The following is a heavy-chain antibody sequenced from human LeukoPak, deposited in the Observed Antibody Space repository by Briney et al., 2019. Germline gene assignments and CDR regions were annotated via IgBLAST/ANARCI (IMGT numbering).Heavy chain of an antibody. J-gene: IGHJ4*02. CDR3: ARRVAVPGSYYFDY. CDR2: IYHGGAT. CDR1: GGSIRSYY. Sequence: TSETLSLTCTVSGGSIRSYYWTWIRQPPGKGLEWIGFIYHGGATKYNPSLESRVTISLDTSNNQFSLRLNSVTAADTAVYYCARRVAVPGSYYFDYWSQGTLVTVSS. V-gene: IGHV4-59*08. D-gene: IGHD2-15*01.